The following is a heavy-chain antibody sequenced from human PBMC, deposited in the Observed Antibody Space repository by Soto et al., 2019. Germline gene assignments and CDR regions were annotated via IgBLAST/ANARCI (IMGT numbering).Heavy chain of an antibody. CDR2: IIPIFNTA. CDR3: ARVRPTDYVGNYNNGMDV. V-gene: IGHV1-69*01. CDR1: GYTFTGHY. J-gene: IGHJ6*02. Sequence: QVQLVQSGAEVKKPGASVKVSCKASGYTFTGHYIHWVRQAPEQGPEWMGGIIPIFNTANYAQKFQGRVTITADESTSTAYMEVNSLRSEDTAVYYCARVRPTDYVGNYNNGMDVWGQGTTVTVSS. D-gene: IGHD4-17*01.